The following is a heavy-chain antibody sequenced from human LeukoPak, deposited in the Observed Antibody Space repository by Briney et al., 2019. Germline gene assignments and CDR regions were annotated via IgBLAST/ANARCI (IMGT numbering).Heavy chain of an antibody. Sequence: AGGSLRLSCAASGFTFSSYWMHWVRQAPGKGLVWVSRINSDGSSTSYADSVKGRFTISRDNSKNTLYLQMNSLRAEDTAVYYCAKAYGFSNGDYWGQGTLVTVSS. D-gene: IGHD3-10*01. J-gene: IGHJ4*02. CDR1: GFTFSSYW. V-gene: IGHV3-74*01. CDR3: AKAYGFSNGDY. CDR2: INSDGSST.